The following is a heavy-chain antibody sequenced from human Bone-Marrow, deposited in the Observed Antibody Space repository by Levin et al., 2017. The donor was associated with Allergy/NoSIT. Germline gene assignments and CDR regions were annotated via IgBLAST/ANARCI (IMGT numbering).Heavy chain of an antibody. J-gene: IGHJ2*01. Sequence: GESLKISCSASGFPFSSYDMHWVRQVAGKGLEWVSVIGPAGDTYYGGSVKGRFATSRENDKNSFYLQMSNLRAGDTAVYYCARAGQWLVRGGFDLWGRGTHVTVSS. CDR2: IGPAGDT. CDR1: GFPFSSYD. CDR3: ARAGQWLVRGGFDL. D-gene: IGHD6-19*01. V-gene: IGHV3-13*04.